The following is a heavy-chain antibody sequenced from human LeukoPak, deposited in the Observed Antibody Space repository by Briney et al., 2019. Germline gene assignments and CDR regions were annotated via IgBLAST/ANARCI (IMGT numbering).Heavy chain of an antibody. D-gene: IGHD5-18*01. V-gene: IGHV3-7*01. CDR1: GFTFSSYS. J-gene: IGHJ4*02. Sequence: GGSLRLSCAASGFTFSSYSMNWVRQAPGKGLEWVANIKQDGSEKYYVDSVKGRFTISRDNAKNSLYLQMNSLRAEDTAVYYCARGWIQLWYYFDYWGQGTLVTVSS. CDR3: ARGWIQLWYYFDY. CDR2: IKQDGSEK.